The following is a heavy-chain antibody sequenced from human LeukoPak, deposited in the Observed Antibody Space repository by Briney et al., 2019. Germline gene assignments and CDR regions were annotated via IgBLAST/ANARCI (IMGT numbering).Heavy chain of an antibody. CDR3: AKGAVAGTYYYYYYYMDV. Sequence: GRSLRLSCAASGFTFSSYGMHWVRQAPGKGLEWVAVIWYDGSNKYYADSVKGRFTISRDNSKNTLYLQINSLRAEDTAVYYCAKGAVAGTYYYYYYYMDVWGKGATVTVSS. D-gene: IGHD6-19*01. J-gene: IGHJ6*03. V-gene: IGHV3-33*06. CDR2: IWYDGSNK. CDR1: GFTFSSYG.